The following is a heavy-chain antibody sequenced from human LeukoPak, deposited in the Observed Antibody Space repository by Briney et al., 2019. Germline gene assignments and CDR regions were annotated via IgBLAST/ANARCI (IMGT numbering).Heavy chain of an antibody. CDR1: GFTFSGYT. V-gene: IGHV3-9*01. CDR3: ARKTYYYDSSGYYKEYYFDY. D-gene: IGHD3-22*01. CDR2: ISWNSGSI. J-gene: IGHJ4*02. Sequence: GGSLRLSCAASGFTFSGYTMNWVRQAPGKGLEWVSGISWNSGSIGYADSVRGRFIISRDNAKNSLYLQMNSLRAEDTAVYYCARKTYYYDSSGYYKEYYFDYWGQGTLVTVSS.